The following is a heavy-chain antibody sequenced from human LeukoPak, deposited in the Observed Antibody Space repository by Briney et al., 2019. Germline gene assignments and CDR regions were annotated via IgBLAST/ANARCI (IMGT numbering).Heavy chain of an antibody. CDR1: GFTFSSYG. Sequence: GGSLRLSCAASGFTFSSYGMHWVRQAPGKGLEWVAVIWYDGSNKYYADSVKGRFTISRDNSKNTLYLQMNSLRAEDTAVYYCARDLLSTPYGGNSGIDYWGQGTLVTVSS. D-gene: IGHD4-23*01. CDR3: ARDLLSTPYGGNSGIDY. J-gene: IGHJ4*02. CDR2: IWYDGSNK. V-gene: IGHV3-33*08.